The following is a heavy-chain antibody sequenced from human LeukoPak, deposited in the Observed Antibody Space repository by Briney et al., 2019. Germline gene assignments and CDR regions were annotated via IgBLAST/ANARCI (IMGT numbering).Heavy chain of an antibody. J-gene: IGHJ4*02. D-gene: IGHD2-2*01. Sequence: GRSLRLSCAASGFIFSGFAMHWVRRTPGKGLQWVAGISHDGDNEYYPDSVMGRFTISRDNSKNTLYLQMNSLRGDDTAVYYCARGPFGSCSSPSCYFFDYWGQGSLVTVSS. CDR1: GFIFSGFA. CDR2: ISHDGDNE. V-gene: IGHV3-30*04. CDR3: ARGPFGSCSSPSCYFFDY.